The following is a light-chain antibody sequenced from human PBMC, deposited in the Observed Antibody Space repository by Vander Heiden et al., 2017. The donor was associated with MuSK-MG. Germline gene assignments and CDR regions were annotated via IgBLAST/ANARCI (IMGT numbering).Light chain of an antibody. J-gene: IGKJ2*02. V-gene: IGKV3-20*01. CDR3: QQYGSSPPGT. CDR2: GAS. CDR1: QSVSSSY. Sequence: EIVLTQSPGTLSLSPGERATISCRASQSVSSSYLAWYQQKPGQAPRLHIYGASSRATGIPDRFSGSGSGTDFTLTISRLEPEDFAVYYCQQYGSSPPGTFGQGTKLEIK.